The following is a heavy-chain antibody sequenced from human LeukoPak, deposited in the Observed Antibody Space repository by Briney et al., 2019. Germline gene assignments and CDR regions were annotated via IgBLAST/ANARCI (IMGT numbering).Heavy chain of an antibody. CDR1: GGTFSSYA. CDR3: ARAFYDYVWGSYREIDY. D-gene: IGHD3-16*02. Sequence: ASVKVSCKAFGGTFSSYAISWVRQAPGQGLEWMGGIIPIFGTANYAQKFQGRVTITADESTSTAYMELSSLRSEDTAVYYCARAFYDYVWGSYREIDYWGQGTLVTVSS. V-gene: IGHV1-69*13. CDR2: IIPIFGTA. J-gene: IGHJ4*02.